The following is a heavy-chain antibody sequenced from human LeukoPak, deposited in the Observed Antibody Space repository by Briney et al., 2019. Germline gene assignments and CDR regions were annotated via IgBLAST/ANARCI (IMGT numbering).Heavy chain of an antibody. Sequence: SETLSLTCSVSGGSISSSNYYWGWIRQPPGMGLEWIVSIFYSGTTHYNPSLKSRVTISVHKSKNQFSLRLSSVTAADTAVYYCARHEEEDGYNAKTPDYWGQGTLVTVSS. CDR3: ARHEEEDGYNAKTPDY. D-gene: IGHD5-24*01. CDR1: GGSISSSNYY. V-gene: IGHV4-39*01. CDR2: IFYSGTT. J-gene: IGHJ4*02.